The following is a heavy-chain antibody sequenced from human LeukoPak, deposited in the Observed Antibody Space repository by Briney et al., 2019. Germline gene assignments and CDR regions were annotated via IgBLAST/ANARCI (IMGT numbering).Heavy chain of an antibody. J-gene: IGHJ4*02. V-gene: IGHV3-23*01. D-gene: IGHD2-15*01. CDR1: GFTFSSYA. Sequence: GRSLRLSCAASGFTFSSYAMSWVRQAPGKGLEWVSAISGSGGSTYYADSVKGRFTISRDNSKNTLYLQMNSLRAEDTAVYYCAKERSLVVAAKSTYFDYWGQGTLVTVSS. CDR3: AKERSLVVAAKSTYFDY. CDR2: ISGSGGST.